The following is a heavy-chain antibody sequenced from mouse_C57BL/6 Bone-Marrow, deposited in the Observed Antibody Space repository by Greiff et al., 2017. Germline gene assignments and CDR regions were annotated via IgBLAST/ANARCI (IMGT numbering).Heavy chain of an antibody. CDR2: IDPSDSYT. J-gene: IGHJ2*01. V-gene: IGHV1-50*01. D-gene: IGHD1-1*01. CDR1: GYTFTSYW. Sequence: QVQLQQSGAELVKPGASVKLSCKASGYTFTSYWMQWVKQRPGQGLEWIGEIDPSDSYTNYNQKFKGKATLTVDTSSSTAYMQLSSLTSEDSAVXDCAFTTVVAPCFDYWGQGTTLTVSS. CDR3: AFTTVVAPCFDY.